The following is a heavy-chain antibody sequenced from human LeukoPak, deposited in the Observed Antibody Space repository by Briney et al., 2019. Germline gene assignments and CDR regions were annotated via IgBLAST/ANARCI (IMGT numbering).Heavy chain of an antibody. CDR1: GFTFDDYA. V-gene: IGHV3-43*02. CDR3: AKGDRSGSYYNSFDP. D-gene: IGHD1-26*01. J-gene: IGHJ5*02. CDR2: INGDGGST. Sequence: PGGSLRLSRAAPGFTFDDYAMHWVRQGPGKGLEWVSLINGDGGSTYYADSVKGRVPISKDNSKSSLYLEMNSLRTEDTAFYYCAKGDRSGSYYNSFDPWGQGTLVTVSS.